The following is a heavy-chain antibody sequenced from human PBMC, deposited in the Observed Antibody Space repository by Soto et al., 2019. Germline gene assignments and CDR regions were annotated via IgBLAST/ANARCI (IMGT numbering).Heavy chain of an antibody. Sequence: QLQLQESGSGLVKPSQTLALTCAVSGGSISSGGFSWGWIRQPPGKGLVGIGYIYHSGSTYYNPSLKSRVTISVDRSKNPFSLKLSSVTAADTAVYYCGTEGRYYDSSGYSQGAFDIWGQGTMVTVSS. CDR3: GTEGRYYDSSGYSQGAFDI. V-gene: IGHV4-30-2*01. D-gene: IGHD3-22*01. CDR1: GGSISSGGFS. J-gene: IGHJ3*02. CDR2: IYHSGST.